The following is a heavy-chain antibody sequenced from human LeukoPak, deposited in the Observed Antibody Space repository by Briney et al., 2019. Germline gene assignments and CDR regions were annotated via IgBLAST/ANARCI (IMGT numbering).Heavy chain of an antibody. V-gene: IGHV4-4*07. J-gene: IGHJ6*03. CDR1: GGSISSYY. CDR3: ARSAVIHYYYGSGSYYDYYYMDV. CDR2: IYTSGST. D-gene: IGHD3-10*01. Sequence: SETLSLTCTVSGGSISSYYWSWIRQPAGKGLEWIGRIYTSGSTNYNPSLKRRVTISVDTSKNQFSLKLSSVPAADTAVYYCARSAVIHYYYGSGSYYDYYYMDVWGKGTTVTVSS.